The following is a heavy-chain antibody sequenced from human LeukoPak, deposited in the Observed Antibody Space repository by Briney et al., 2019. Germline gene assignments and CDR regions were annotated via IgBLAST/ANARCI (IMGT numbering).Heavy chain of an antibody. J-gene: IGHJ4*02. CDR3: AREAYYGSGRSRQPSPV. CDR1: GFTFSSYA. Sequence: HPGGSLLLSCAASGFTFSSYAMYWVRQAPGKGLEWVSLISKDGFNQDHADSVKGRFTISRDNSRDTLYLQMSSLRPEDTAVYYCAREAYYGSGRSRQPSPVWGQGTLVIVSS. CDR2: ISKDGFNQ. D-gene: IGHD3-10*01. V-gene: IGHV3-30*15.